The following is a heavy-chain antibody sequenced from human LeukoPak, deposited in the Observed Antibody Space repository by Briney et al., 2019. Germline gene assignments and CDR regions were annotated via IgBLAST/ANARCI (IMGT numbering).Heavy chain of an antibody. Sequence: PSETLSLTCTVSGGSISSHYWSWIRQPPGKGLEWIGYIYYSGSTNYNPSLKSGVTISVDTSKNQFSLRLSAVTAADTAVYYCARQMGVGVWALDYWGQGALVTVSS. D-gene: IGHD3-16*01. CDR2: IYYSGST. J-gene: IGHJ4*02. V-gene: IGHV4-59*08. CDR1: GGSISSHY. CDR3: ARQMGVGVWALDY.